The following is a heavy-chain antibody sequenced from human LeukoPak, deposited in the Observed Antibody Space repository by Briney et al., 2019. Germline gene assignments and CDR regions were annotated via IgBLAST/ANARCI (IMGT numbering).Heavy chain of an antibody. J-gene: IGHJ4*02. Sequence: PGGSLRLSCAASGFTFSSYGMHWVRQAPGKGLEWVAFIQYDGSNKYYADSVKGRFTISRDNSKNTLYLQMNSLRAEGTAVYYCAKSAFETTVTTEDYWGQGTLVTVSS. CDR3: AKSAFETTVTTEDY. V-gene: IGHV3-30*02. D-gene: IGHD4-17*01. CDR2: IQYDGSNK. CDR1: GFTFSSYG.